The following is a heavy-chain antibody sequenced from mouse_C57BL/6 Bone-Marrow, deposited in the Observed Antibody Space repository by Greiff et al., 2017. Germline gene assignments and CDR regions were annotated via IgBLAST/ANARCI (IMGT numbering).Heavy chain of an antibody. CDR1: GYTFTSYG. J-gene: IGHJ1*03. Sequence: VQLQESGAELARPGALVKLSCKASGYTFTSYGISWVKQRTGQGLEWIGEIYPRSGNTYYNEKFKGKATLTADKSSSTAYMELRSLTSEDSAVYFCARLGFHWYFDVWGTGTTVTVSS. CDR3: ARLGFHWYFDV. V-gene: IGHV1-81*01. CDR2: IYPRSGNT. D-gene: IGHD4-1*01.